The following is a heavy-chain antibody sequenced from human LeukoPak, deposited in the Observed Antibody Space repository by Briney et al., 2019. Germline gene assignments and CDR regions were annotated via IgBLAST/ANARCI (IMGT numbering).Heavy chain of an antibody. CDR1: GFTFSSYG. CDR2: IWYDGSNK. D-gene: IGHD3-22*01. V-gene: IGHV3-33*01. CDR3: ARDRPSPFTYYFDSSGPGFGY. Sequence: GRSLRFSCAAPGFTFSSYGMHWVRQAPGKGLEWVADIWYDGSNKYYADSVKGRFTISRDNSKNTLYLQMNSLRAEDTDVYYRARDRPSPFTYYFDSSGPGFGYWGQGTLVTVSS. J-gene: IGHJ4*02.